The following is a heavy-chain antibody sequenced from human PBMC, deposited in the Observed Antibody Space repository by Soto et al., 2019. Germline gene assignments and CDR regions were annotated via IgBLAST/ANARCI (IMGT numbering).Heavy chain of an antibody. D-gene: IGHD4-17*01. CDR3: VRDLNRRATVVTPDH. J-gene: IGHJ4*02. CDR1: GFTFSDYY. V-gene: IGHV3-11*05. Sequence: QVQLVESGGGLVKPGGSLRLSCAASGFTFSDYYMSWIRQAPGKGLECVSSISDSSSYTTYADSVKGRFTISRDNAEKLLYLQMNSLSADDTAVYYCVRDLNRRATVVTPDHWGQGTLVAVSS. CDR2: ISDSSSYT.